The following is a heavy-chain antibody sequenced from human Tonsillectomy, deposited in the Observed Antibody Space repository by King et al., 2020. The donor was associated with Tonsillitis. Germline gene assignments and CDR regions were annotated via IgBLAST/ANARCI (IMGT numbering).Heavy chain of an antibody. V-gene: IGHV4-30-4*01. CDR2: IYYSGST. CDR3: ARDGYYYDSSGYYYHFFDY. J-gene: IGHJ4*02. Sequence: QLQESGPGLVKPSQTLSLTFTVSGGSISSVDYYWSWIRQPPGKGLEWIGYIYYSGSTYYNPSLKSRVTISVDTSKNQFSLKLSSVTAADTAVYYCARDGYYYDSSGYYYHFFDYWGQGTLVTVSS. CDR1: GGSISSVDYY. D-gene: IGHD3-22*01.